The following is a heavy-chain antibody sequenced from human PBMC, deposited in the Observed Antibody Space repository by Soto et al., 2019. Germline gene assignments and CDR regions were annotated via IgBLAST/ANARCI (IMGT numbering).Heavy chain of an antibody. D-gene: IGHD6-13*01. J-gene: IGHJ3*02. CDR2: ISAHTGNT. CDR1: GYTYTNYG. Sequence: ASEKISCKASGYTYTNYGISWVRQSPGQGLEWMGWISAHTGNTNYAQKFQGIVTMTTDTSTSTAYMELRSLRSDDTAVYYCARVLGYNSSWWRHTSFDIWGQGTMVTVSS. V-gene: IGHV1-18*01. CDR3: ARVLGYNSSWWRHTSFDI.